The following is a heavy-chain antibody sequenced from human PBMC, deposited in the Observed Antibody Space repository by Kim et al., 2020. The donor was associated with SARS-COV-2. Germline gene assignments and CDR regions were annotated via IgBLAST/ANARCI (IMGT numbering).Heavy chain of an antibody. CDR2: ISYDGRNN. CDR3: ARDPWSRLRGVIYSYYGMDV. CDR1: GFTLSSHA. V-gene: IGHV3-30*04. D-gene: IGHD3-10*01. J-gene: IGHJ6*02. Sequence: GGSLRLSCAVSGFTLSSHAIHWVRQAPGKGLEWVAVISYDGRNNYYADSVKGRFTISRDNSKNMLYLQMNSLRVEDTAVYHCARDPWSRLRGVIYSYYGMDVWGQGTTVTVSS.